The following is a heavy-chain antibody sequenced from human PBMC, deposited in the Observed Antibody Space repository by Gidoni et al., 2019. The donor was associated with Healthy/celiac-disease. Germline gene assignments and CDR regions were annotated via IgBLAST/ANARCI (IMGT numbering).Heavy chain of an antibody. CDR3: ARLRGITMVRGVIILDAFDI. CDR1: GGSISSSSYY. CDR2: IYYSGST. J-gene: IGHJ3*02. D-gene: IGHD3-10*01. V-gene: IGHV4-39*01. Sequence: QLQLQESGPGLVKPSETLSLTCTVSGGSISSSSYYWGWIRQPPGKGLEWIGSIYYSGSTYYNPSLKSRVTISVDTSKNQFSLKLSSVTAADTAVYYCARLRGITMVRGVIILDAFDIWGQGTMVTVSS.